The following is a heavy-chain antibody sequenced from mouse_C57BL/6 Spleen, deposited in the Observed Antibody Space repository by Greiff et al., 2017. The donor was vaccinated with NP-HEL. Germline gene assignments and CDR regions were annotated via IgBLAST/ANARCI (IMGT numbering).Heavy chain of an antibody. Sequence: QVQLQQPGAELVKPGASVKMSCKASGYTFTSYWITWVKQRPGQGLEWIGDIYPGSGSTNYNEKFKSKATLTVDTSSSTAYMQLSSLTSEDSAVYYCARPSAYYKPSFAYWGQGTLVTVSA. CDR3: ARPSAYYKPSFAY. V-gene: IGHV1-55*01. CDR1: GYTFTSYW. J-gene: IGHJ3*01. CDR2: IYPGSGST. D-gene: IGHD3-1*01.